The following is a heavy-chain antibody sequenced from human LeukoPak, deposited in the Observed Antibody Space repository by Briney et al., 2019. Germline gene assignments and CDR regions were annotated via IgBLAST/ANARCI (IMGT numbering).Heavy chain of an antibody. V-gene: IGHV3-48*01. D-gene: IGHD3-16*02. CDR2: ISSSGSTV. CDR3: TRDSFYALKI. J-gene: IGHJ3*02. CDR1: GSTFSSYS. Sequence: GGSLRLSCAASGSTFSSYSMNWVRQAPGKGLEWVSYISSSGSTVFYADSVKGRFTISRDNAKNTLYLLLSSLRAEDTAIYYCTRDSFYALKIWGQGTMVTVSS.